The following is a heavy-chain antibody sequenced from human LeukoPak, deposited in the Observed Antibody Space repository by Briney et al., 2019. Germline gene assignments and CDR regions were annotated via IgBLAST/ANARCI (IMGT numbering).Heavy chain of an antibody. CDR1: GFTFSSYW. CDR2: IKQDGSEK. Sequence: GGSLRLSCAASGFTFSSYWMHWVRQAPGKGLEWVANIKQDGSEKYYVDSVKGRFTISRDNSRNTLYLQMNSLRAEDTAVYYCAKDAKLYYYDSSGPFDYWGQGTLVTVSS. V-gene: IGHV3-7*03. D-gene: IGHD3-22*01. CDR3: AKDAKLYYYDSSGPFDY. J-gene: IGHJ4*02.